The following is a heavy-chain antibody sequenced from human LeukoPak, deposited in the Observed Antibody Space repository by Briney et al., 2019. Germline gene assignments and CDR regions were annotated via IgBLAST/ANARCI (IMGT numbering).Heavy chain of an antibody. CDR1: VFTFTDHY. CDR3: VREGEGPLSKDFDY. Sequence: ASLKVSCTSSVFTFTDHYIHWVRQGPGQGLEWMGYIGPHSTFTSSPQEFQGRVTMTRDASMSTAYMELTRLTSDDTAVYYCVREGEGPLSKDFDYWGQGTLVTVSS. CDR2: IGPHSTFT. V-gene: IGHV1-2*02. D-gene: IGHD2/OR15-2a*01. J-gene: IGHJ4*02.